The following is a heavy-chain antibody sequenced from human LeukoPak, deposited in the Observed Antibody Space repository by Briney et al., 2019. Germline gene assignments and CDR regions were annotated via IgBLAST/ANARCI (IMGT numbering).Heavy chain of an antibody. D-gene: IGHD1-26*01. V-gene: IGHV1-18*01. Sequence: GLEXMGWISAYNGNTNYAQKLQGRVTMTTDTSTSTAYMELRSLRSDDTAVYYCARGEVLANFDYWGQGTLVTVSS. J-gene: IGHJ4*02. CDR2: ISAYNGNT. CDR3: ARGEVLANFDY.